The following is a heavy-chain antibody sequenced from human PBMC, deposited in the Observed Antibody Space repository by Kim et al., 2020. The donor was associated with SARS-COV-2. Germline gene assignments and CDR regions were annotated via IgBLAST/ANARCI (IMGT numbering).Heavy chain of an antibody. V-gene: IGHV3-11*06. Sequence: GRFTISRDNDKNSLYLQMNSLRAEDTAVYYCAREVRSKRWLQLRIGHFDYWGQGTLVTVSS. D-gene: IGHD5-12*01. J-gene: IGHJ4*02. CDR3: AREVRSKRWLQLRIGHFDY.